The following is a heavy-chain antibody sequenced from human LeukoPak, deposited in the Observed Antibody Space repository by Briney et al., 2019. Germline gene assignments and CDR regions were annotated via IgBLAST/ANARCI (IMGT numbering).Heavy chain of an antibody. D-gene: IGHD3-22*01. V-gene: IGHV3-23*01. CDR3: AIVFRGGSGYSYYFDY. CDR2: ISGSGGST. CDR1: GFTFSSYA. J-gene: IGHJ4*02. Sequence: PGGSLRLSCAAFGFTFSSYAMSWVRQAPGEGLEWVSAISGSGGSTYYADSVKGRFTISRDNSKNTLYLQMNSLRAEDTAVYYCAIVFRGGSGYSYYFDYWGEGTLVTVSS.